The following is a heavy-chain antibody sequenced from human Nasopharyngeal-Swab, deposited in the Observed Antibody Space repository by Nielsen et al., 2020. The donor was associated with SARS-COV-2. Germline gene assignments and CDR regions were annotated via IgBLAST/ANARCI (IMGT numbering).Heavy chain of an antibody. Sequence: WIRQPPGKGLEWIGEINHSGSTNYNPSLKSRVTISVDTSKSQFSLKLSSVTAADTAVYYCARGTVYYYDSSGYHYYYYYGMDVWGQGTTVTVSS. CDR2: INHSGST. J-gene: IGHJ6*02. CDR3: ARGTVYYYDSSGYHYYYYYGMDV. V-gene: IGHV4-34*01. D-gene: IGHD3-22*01.